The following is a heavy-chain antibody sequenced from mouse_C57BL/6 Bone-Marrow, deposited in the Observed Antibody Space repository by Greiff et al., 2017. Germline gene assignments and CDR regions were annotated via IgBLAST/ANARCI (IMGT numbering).Heavy chain of an antibody. CDR3: ARPPVVADAMDY. Sequence: EVQRVESGGDLVKPGGSLKLSCAASGFTFSSYGMSWVRQTPDKRLEWVATISSGGSYTYYPDSVKGRFTISRDNAKNTLYLQMSSLKSEDTAMYYCARPPVVADAMDYWGQGTSVTVSS. CDR1: GFTFSSYG. V-gene: IGHV5-6*01. D-gene: IGHD1-1*01. CDR2: ISSGGSYT. J-gene: IGHJ4*01.